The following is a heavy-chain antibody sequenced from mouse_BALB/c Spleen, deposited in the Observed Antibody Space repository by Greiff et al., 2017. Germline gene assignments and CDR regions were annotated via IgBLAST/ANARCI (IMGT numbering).Heavy chain of an antibody. CDR2: IRNKANGYTT. J-gene: IGHJ4*01. V-gene: IGHV7-3*02. CDR3: ARDRRHYYAMDY. Sequence: EVKLVESGGGLVQPGGSLRLSCATSGFTFTDYYMSWVRQPPGKALEWLGFIRNKANGYTTEYSASVKGRFTISRDNSQSILYLQMNTLRAEDSATYYCARDRRHYYAMDYWGQGTSVTVSS. CDR1: GFTFTDYY.